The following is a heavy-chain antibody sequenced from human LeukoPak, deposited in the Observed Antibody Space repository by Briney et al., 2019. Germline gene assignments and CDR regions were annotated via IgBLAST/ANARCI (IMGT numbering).Heavy chain of an antibody. CDR1: GFTFSSYA. Sequence: PGGSLRLSCAASGFTFSSYAMHWVRQAPGKGLEWVAVISYDGSNKYYADSVKGRFTISRDNSKNTLYLQMNSLRAEDTAVYYCASSVVTAIDNWGQGTLVTVSS. D-gene: IGHD2-21*02. CDR2: ISYDGSNK. V-gene: IGHV3-30-3*01. CDR3: ASSVVTAIDN. J-gene: IGHJ4*02.